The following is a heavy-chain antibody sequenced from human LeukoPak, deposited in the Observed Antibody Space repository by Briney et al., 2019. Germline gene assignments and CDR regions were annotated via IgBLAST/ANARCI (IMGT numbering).Heavy chain of an antibody. D-gene: IGHD1-26*01. CDR3: ARDQNLGWEKLRPYDY. CDR2: ISSSSSYI. CDR1: GFTFSSYS. J-gene: IGHJ4*02. Sequence: GGSLRLSCAASGFTFSSYSMNWVRQAPGKGLEWVSSISSSSSYIYYADSVKGRFTISRDNAKKSLYLQMNSLRAEDTAVYYCARDQNLGWEKLRPYDYWGQGTLVTVSS. V-gene: IGHV3-21*01.